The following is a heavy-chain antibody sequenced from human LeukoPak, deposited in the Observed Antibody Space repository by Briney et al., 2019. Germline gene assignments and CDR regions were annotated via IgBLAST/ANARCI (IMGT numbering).Heavy chain of an antibody. Sequence: ASVNVSCKAAGYTFTRYYMHWVGQAAGQGLEWMGWINPSRGGTSYAQKFQGRVTITRDTSIRTAYMELSRRRSDDTAVYYCARQDYGDFQLGYWGQGSLVTVSS. J-gene: IGHJ4*02. V-gene: IGHV1-2*02. CDR2: INPSRGGT. D-gene: IGHD4-17*01. CDR1: GYTFTRYY. CDR3: ARQDYGDFQLGY.